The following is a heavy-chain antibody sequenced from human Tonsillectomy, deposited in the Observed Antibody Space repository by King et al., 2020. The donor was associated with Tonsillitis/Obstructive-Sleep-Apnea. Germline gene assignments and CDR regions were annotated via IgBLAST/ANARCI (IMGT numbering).Heavy chain of an antibody. J-gene: IGHJ6*02. CDR2: INHSGST. CDR1: GGSFSGYY. Sequence: HVQLQQWGAGLLKPSETLSLTCAVYGGSFSGYYWSWIRQPPGKGLEWIGEINHSGSTNYNPSLKSRVTISVDTSKNQFSLKLSSVTAADTAVYYCASYGSGSYYYYYYGMDVWGQGTTVTVSS. V-gene: IGHV4-34*01. CDR3: ASYGSGSYYYYYYGMDV. D-gene: IGHD3-10*01.